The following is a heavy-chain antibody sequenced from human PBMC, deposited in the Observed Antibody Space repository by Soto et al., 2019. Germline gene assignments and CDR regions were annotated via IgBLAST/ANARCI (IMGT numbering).Heavy chain of an antibody. CDR3: AKSSSGLRDYFDS. D-gene: IGHD3-10*01. CDR2: TSYDGLNT. Sequence: WGSLRISCVSSVFTLSCFAMHWVRQAPGKGLEWVATTSYDGLNTFYGESVRGRFSISRDTSKNTLFLQMDSLKTEDTSVYFCAKSSSGLRDYFDSWGRGTLVTVSS. J-gene: IGHJ4*02. CDR1: VFTLSCFA. V-gene: IGHV3-30-3*02.